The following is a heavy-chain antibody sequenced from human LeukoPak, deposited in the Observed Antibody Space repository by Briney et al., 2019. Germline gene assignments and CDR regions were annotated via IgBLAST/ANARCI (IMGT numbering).Heavy chain of an antibody. V-gene: IGHV1-69*05. CDR1: GGTFSSYA. CDR3: ARDGVAAAGYYYYYMDV. CDR2: IIPIFGTA. Sequence: ASVKVSCKASGGTFSSYAISWVRQAPGRGLEWMGRIIPIFGTANYAQKFQGRVTITTDESTSTAYMELSSLRSEGTAVYYCARDGVAAAGYYYYYMDVWGKGTTVTVSS. D-gene: IGHD6-13*01. J-gene: IGHJ6*03.